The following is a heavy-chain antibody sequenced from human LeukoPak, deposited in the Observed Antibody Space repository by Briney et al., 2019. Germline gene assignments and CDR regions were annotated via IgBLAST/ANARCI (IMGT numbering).Heavy chain of an antibody. J-gene: IGHJ3*02. Sequence: SETLSLTCTVSGGSISNYYWSWIRQPAGKGLEWIGRIYSSGSTNYNPSLRSRVTMSVDTSKNQFSLKLTSVTAADTAMYYCARDLYCSGGSFNTYFPFGIWGQGTLVTVSS. D-gene: IGHD2-15*01. CDR3: ARDLYCSGGSFNTYFPFGI. CDR2: IYSSGST. V-gene: IGHV4-4*07. CDR1: GGSISNYY.